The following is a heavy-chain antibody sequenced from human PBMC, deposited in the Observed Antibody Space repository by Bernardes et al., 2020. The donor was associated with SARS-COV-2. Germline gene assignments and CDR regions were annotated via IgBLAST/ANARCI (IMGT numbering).Heavy chain of an antibody. J-gene: IGHJ5*02. CDR1: GGSISSGGYY. CDR3: ARAPKQRITIFGVVGWFDP. D-gene: IGHD3-3*01. CDR2: IYYSGST. V-gene: IGHV4-31*03. Sequence: SETLSLTCTVSGGSISSGGYYWSWIRQHPGKGLEWIGYIYYSGSTYYNPSLKSRVTISVDTSKNQFSLKLSSVTAADTAVYYCARAPKQRITIFGVVGWFDPWGQGTLVTVYS.